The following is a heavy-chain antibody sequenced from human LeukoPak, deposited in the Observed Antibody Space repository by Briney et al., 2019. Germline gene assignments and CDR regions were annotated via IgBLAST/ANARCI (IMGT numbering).Heavy chain of an antibody. J-gene: IGHJ4*02. CDR1: GFTFSSYT. CDR3: AKDGGLWVSAHWGDS. Sequence: PGGSLRLSCAASGFTFSSYTMSWVRQAPGKGLEWVSTITTSDGNTYYADSVKGRFTVSRDNSKNTLFLQMNSLRAEDTAVYYCAKDGGLWVSAHWGDSWGRVTLVTVSS. D-gene: IGHD7-27*01. CDR2: ITTSDGNT. V-gene: IGHV3-23*01.